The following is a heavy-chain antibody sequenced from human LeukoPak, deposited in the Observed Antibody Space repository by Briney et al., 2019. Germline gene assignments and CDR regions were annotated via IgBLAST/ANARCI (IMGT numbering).Heavy chain of an antibody. CDR1: GGSISSGGYY. D-gene: IGHD1-26*01. Sequence: PSETLSLTCTVSGGSISSGGYYWSWFRQHPGKGLEWIGYIYYSGSTYYNPSLKSRVTISVDTSKNQFSLKLSSVTAADTAVYYCARESRYSPCDYWGQGTLVTVSS. CDR2: IYYSGST. CDR3: ARESRYSPCDY. V-gene: IGHV4-31*03. J-gene: IGHJ4*02.